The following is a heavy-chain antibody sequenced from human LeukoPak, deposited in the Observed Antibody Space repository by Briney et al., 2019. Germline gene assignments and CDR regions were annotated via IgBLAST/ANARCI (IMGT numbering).Heavy chain of an antibody. CDR3: GRLARNAWYAVDY. V-gene: IGHV3-7*01. CDR2: ILPDRSEK. D-gene: IGHD6-19*01. Sequence: GGSLRLSCAASDFTFSFYWMTWVRQAPGEGLEWVANILPDRSEKYYLDSVKGRFTISRDNPTNSLYLQINSLRAEDTALYYCGRLARNAWYAVDYWGQGTLVTVSS. J-gene: IGHJ4*02. CDR1: DFTFSFYW.